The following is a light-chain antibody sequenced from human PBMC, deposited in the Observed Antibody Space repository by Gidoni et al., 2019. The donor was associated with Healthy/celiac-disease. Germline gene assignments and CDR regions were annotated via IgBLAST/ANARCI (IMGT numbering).Light chain of an antibody. CDR3: QSYDSSLSGWV. V-gene: IGLV1-40*01. CDR2: GNS. CDR1: GSNIGAGYD. Sequence: QSVLTQPPSVSGAPGQRVTISCTGSGSNIGAGYDVHWYPQLPGTAPKLLIYGNSNRPSGVPDRFSGSKSGTSASLAITGLQAEDEADYYCQSYDSSLSGWVFGGGTKLTVL. J-gene: IGLJ3*02.